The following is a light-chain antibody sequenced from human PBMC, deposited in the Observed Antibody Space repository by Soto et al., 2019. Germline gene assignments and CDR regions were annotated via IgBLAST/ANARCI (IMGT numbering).Light chain of an antibody. V-gene: IGKV3D-7*01. J-gene: IGKJ1*01. CDR1: QSVSRSY. CDR2: GAS. CDR3: QQDYNLPRGT. Sequence: EIVMTQSPATLSLSPGERATLSCRASQSVSRSYLSWYQQKPGQAPRLLIYGASTRATGIPARFSGSGSGTDFTLTISSLQPEDFAVYYCQQDYNLPRGTFGQGTKVEIK.